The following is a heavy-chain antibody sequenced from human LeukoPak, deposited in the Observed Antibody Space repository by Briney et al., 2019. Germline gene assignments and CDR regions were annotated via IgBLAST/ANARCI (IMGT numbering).Heavy chain of an antibody. Sequence: GGPLKFPCQGSGSIFTNYWIAWVRQLPGKGLEWMGIIYAGDSDTRYSPSFQGQVTITADNSISTAYLQWSSLKASDTAMYYCARPYYSGSYYGMDVWGQGTTVAVSS. D-gene: IGHD3-10*01. CDR3: ARPYYSGSYYGMDV. V-gene: IGHV5-51*01. CDR2: IYAGDSDT. CDR1: GSIFTNYW. J-gene: IGHJ6*02.